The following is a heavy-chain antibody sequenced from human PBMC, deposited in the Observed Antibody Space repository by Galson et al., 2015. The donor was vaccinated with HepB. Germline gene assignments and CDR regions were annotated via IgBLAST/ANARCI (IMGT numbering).Heavy chain of an antibody. J-gene: IGHJ6*02. CDR1: GYTFTSYG. CDR2: ISGYNSIT. CDR3: AREGFSAYDYAGYYYYGMDV. D-gene: IGHD5-12*01. Sequence: SVKVSCKASGYTFTSYGISWVRQAPGQGLEWMGWISGYNSITNCAQKFQGRVTMTTATSTSTAYMELRSLRSDDTAVYYCAREGFSAYDYAGYYYYGMDVWGQGTTVTVSS. V-gene: IGHV1-18*01.